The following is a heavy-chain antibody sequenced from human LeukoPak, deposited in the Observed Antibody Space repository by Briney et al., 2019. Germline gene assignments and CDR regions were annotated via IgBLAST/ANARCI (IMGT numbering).Heavy chain of an antibody. CDR2: IYYSGST. J-gene: IGHJ4*02. D-gene: IGHD2-2*01. V-gene: IGHV4-39*01. CDR3: ARHPSQYQLLCLV. Sequence: PSETLSLTCTVSGGSINNSGYYWGWIRQPPGKGLEWIGSIYYSGSTYYNPSLKSRVTISVDTSKNQFSLSLSSVTAADTAVYYCARHPSQYQLLCLVWGQGTLVTVSS. CDR1: GGSINNSGYY.